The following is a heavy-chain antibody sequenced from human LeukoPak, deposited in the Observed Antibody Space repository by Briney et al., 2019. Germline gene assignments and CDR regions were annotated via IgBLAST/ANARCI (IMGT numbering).Heavy chain of an antibody. V-gene: IGHV3-30*18. J-gene: IGHJ4*02. CDR3: AKGRGGYSGYNDY. Sequence: GRSLRLSCAASGFTFSSYGMHWVRQAPGKGLEWVAVISYDGSNKYYADSVKGRFTISRDNSKNTLYLQVNSLRAEDTAIYYCAKGRGGYSGYNDYWGQGTLVTVSS. CDR2: ISYDGSNK. CDR1: GFTFSSYG. D-gene: IGHD5-12*01.